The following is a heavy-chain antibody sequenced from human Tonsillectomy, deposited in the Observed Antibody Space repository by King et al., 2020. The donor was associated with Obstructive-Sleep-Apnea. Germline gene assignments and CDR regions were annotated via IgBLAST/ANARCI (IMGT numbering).Heavy chain of an antibody. J-gene: IGHJ4*02. V-gene: IGHV3-21*01. Sequence: VQLVESGGGLVKPGGSLRLSCAASGFTFSNYNINWVRQAPGKGLEWVSSISSSSSYIYYADSVKGRFTISRDNAKNSLYLQMNSLRVEDTAVYYCASSGYYDSSGYLSGHTSLGYWGQGTLVTVSS. D-gene: IGHD3-22*01. CDR3: ASSGYYDSSGYLSGHTSLGY. CDR2: ISSSSSYI. CDR1: GFTFSNYN.